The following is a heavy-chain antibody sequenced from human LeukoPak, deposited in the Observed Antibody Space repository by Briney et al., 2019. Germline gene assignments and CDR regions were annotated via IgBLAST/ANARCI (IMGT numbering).Heavy chain of an antibody. Sequence: GGSLRLSCAASGFTFSDYTMNWVRQAPGKGLEWVSSISSSSSYIYYADSVKGRFTISRGNAKNSLYLQMNSLRAEDTAVYHCARDRLLEDRDFHYYYYMDVWGRGTTVTVSS. J-gene: IGHJ6*03. CDR1: GFTFSDYT. CDR3: ARDRLLEDRDFHYYYYMDV. V-gene: IGHV3-21*01. CDR2: ISSSSSYI. D-gene: IGHD2-21*01.